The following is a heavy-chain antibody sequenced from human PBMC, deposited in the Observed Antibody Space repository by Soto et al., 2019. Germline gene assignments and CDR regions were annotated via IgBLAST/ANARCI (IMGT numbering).Heavy chain of an antibody. D-gene: IGHD3-16*01. CDR3: ARKVNYGPADY. CDR2: ISAYNGNT. Sequence: QIRLVQSGAEVNKPGASVKISCKASGYTFTCYGISWVRQAPGQWLVWMGWISAYNGNTNYAQKLQGRVTMSTATYKSTAYMPLRSLRSDDTALYSCARKVNYGPADYCGQGSLVTVSS. V-gene: IGHV1-18*01. J-gene: IGHJ4*02. CDR1: GYTFTCYG.